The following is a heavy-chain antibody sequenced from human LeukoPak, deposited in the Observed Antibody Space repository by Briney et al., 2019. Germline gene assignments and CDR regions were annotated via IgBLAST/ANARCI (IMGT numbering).Heavy chain of an antibody. V-gene: IGHV4-34*01. D-gene: IGHD3-9*01. CDR2: INHSGST. CDR1: GGSFSGYY. Sequence: SETLSLTCAVYGGSFSGYYWSWIRQPPGKGLEWIGEINHSGSTNYNPSLKSRVTISVDTSKNQFSLKLSSESAADTAVYYYASWSKPWWANRYFDWVPPEGYYGMDVWGQGTTVTVSS. CDR3: ASWSKPWWANRYFDWVPPEGYYGMDV. J-gene: IGHJ6*02.